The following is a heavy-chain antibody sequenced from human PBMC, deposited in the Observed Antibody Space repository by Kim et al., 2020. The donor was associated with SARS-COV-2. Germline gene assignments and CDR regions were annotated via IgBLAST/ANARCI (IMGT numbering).Heavy chain of an antibody. D-gene: IGHD1-1*01. Sequence: GGSLRLSCAASGFTFRTYGMHWVRQAPGKGLEWVAVIWFDGSNREYVDSVKGRFTISRDNSNNTLFLQMDSLRAEDTAVYYCARLLPAGTLDYWGQGTLV. V-gene: IGHV3-33*03. J-gene: IGHJ4*02. CDR1: GFTFRTYG. CDR2: IWFDGSNR. CDR3: ARLLPAGTLDY.